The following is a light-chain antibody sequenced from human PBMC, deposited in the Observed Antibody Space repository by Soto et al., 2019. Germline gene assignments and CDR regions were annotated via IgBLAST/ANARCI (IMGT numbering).Light chain of an antibody. CDR3: QQSYSTPYI. CDR1: QSISNF. CDR2: SAS. J-gene: IGKJ2*01. Sequence: DIQMTQSPSSLSASVGDRVTITCRASQSISNFLNWYQQKPGKAPKLLIYSASSLQSGVPSRFSGSGSGTDFTLTISSLQPEDFATYYCQQSYSTPYIFGQGTKLEIK. V-gene: IGKV1-39*01.